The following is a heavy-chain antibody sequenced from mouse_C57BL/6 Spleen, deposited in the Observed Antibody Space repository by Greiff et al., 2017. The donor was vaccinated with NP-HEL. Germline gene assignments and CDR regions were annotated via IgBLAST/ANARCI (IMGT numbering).Heavy chain of an antibody. Sequence: QVQLQQPGAELVKPGASVKLSCKASGYTFTSYWMQWVKQRPGQGLEWIGEIDPSDSYTNYNQKFKGKATLTVDTSSSTAYMQLSSLTSEDSAVYYCARGSPGAMDYWGQGTSVTVSS. CDR1: GYTFTSYW. CDR2: IDPSDSYT. CDR3: ARGSPGAMDY. J-gene: IGHJ4*01. V-gene: IGHV1-50*01.